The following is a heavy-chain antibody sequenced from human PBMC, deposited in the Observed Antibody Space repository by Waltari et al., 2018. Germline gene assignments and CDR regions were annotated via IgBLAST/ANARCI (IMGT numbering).Heavy chain of an antibody. J-gene: IGHJ4*02. D-gene: IGHD4-17*01. CDR1: GVLFTSNA. CDR3: ARDPLNDYGGWDDY. V-gene: IGHV3-23*01. CDR2: ISGSGGNT. Sequence: EVQLLESGGTLVQPGGSLRVSCAASGVLFTSNAVSWVRQAPGKGLEWVSSISGSGGNTYYAESVRGRFTISRDNSKNTVFLQMNSLRVDDTAVYYCARDPLNDYGGWDDYWGQGTLVTVSS.